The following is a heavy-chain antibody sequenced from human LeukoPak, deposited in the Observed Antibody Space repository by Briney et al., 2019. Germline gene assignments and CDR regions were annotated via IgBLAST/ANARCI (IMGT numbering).Heavy chain of an antibody. D-gene: IGHD4-17*01. Sequence: GGSLRLSCAASGFTVSSNYMSWVRQAPGKGLEWVSVIYSGGSTYYADSVKGRFTISRDNSMNTLYLQMNSLRAEDTAVYYCARDDYGVFDYWGQGTLVTVSS. CDR1: GFTVSSNY. CDR2: IYSGGST. V-gene: IGHV3-53*01. CDR3: ARDDYGVFDY. J-gene: IGHJ4*02.